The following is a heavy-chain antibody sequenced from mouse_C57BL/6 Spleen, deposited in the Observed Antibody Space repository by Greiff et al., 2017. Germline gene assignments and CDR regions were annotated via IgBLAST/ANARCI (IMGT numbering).Heavy chain of an antibody. CDR2: ISSGSSTI. V-gene: IGHV5-17*01. J-gene: IGHJ3*01. D-gene: IGHD4-1*01. CDR3: ARVANGDAWFAY. CDR1: GFTFSDYG. Sequence: DVKLVESGGGLVKPGGSLKLSCAASGFTFSDYGMHWVRQAPEKGLEWVAYISSGSSTINYADTVKGRFTISRDNAKNTLFLQMTSLRSEDTAMYYCARVANGDAWFAYWGQGTLVTVSA.